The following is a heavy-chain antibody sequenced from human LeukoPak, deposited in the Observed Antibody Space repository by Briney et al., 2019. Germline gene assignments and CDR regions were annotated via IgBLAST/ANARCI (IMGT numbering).Heavy chain of an antibody. Sequence: GGSLRPSCAASGFTFSSYWRTWVRQAPGKGLEWVANIKQDGSEKYYVDSVKGRFTVSRDNAKNSLYLQMNSLRAEDTAVYYCARDQFDYYDRSGYYYSDYWGQGTLVTVSS. V-gene: IGHV3-7*03. CDR1: GFTFSSYW. CDR2: IKQDGSEK. CDR3: ARDQFDYYDRSGYYYSDY. D-gene: IGHD3-22*01. J-gene: IGHJ4*02.